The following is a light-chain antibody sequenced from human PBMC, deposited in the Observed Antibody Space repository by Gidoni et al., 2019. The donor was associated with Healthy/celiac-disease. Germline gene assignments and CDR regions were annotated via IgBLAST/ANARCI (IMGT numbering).Light chain of an antibody. CDR2: WAS. CDR1: QSGLYSSNNKNY. Sequence: DIVMTQSPDFLAESLGERATINSKSSQSGLYSSNNKNYLAWYQQKPGQPPKLLIYWASTRESGVPDRFSGSGSGTDFTLTISSLQAEDVAVYYCQQYYSTPITFGQGTRLEIK. CDR3: QQYYSTPIT. V-gene: IGKV4-1*01. J-gene: IGKJ5*01.